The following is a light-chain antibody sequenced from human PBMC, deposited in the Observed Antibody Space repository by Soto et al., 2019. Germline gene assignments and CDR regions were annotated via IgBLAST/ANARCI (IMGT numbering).Light chain of an antibody. Sequence: QSALTQPPSASGSPGQSVTISCTGTGSDVGGYSFVSWYQHHPGKAPKLIIYEVNKRPSGVPDRFSGSKSGNTASLTVSGLQAEDEADYYCYSYAGTNNYVFGPGTKLTVL. CDR3: YSYAGTNNYV. V-gene: IGLV2-8*01. CDR2: EVN. J-gene: IGLJ1*01. CDR1: GSDVGGYSF.